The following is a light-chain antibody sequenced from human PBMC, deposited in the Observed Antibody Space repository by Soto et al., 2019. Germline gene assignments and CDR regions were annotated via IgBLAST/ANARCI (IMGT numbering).Light chain of an antibody. Sequence: QSVLTQPASVSGSPGQSINISCTGTSSDVGGYNYVSWYQHHPGKAPKFIIYDVSNRPSGVSNLFSGSKSGNTASLTISGLQPEDEADYYCSSYTTSNTRQIVFGTGTKVTVL. CDR1: SSDVGGYNY. CDR2: DVS. J-gene: IGLJ1*01. V-gene: IGLV2-14*03. CDR3: SSYTTSNTRQIV.